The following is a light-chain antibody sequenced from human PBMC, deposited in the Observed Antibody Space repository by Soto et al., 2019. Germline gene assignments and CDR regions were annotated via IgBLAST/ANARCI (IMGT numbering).Light chain of an antibody. CDR3: QQYYSTPPYT. V-gene: IGKV4-1*01. CDR2: WAS. CDR1: QSILYSSNTKNY. J-gene: IGKJ2*01. Sequence: DIVMTQSPDSLAVSLGERATINCKSSQSILYSSNTKNYLAWYQQKPGQPPKLLIYWASTRESGVPDRFSGSGSGTDFTLTINSLQAEAVAVYYCQQYYSTPPYTFGQGTKLEVK.